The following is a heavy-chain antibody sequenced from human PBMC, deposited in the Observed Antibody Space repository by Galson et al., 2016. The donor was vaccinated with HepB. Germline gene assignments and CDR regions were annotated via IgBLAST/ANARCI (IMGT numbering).Heavy chain of an antibody. CDR1: GFTFSSYS. V-gene: IGHV3-21*06. CDR2: ISSSSSYI. CDR3: ARGLRRSSSSSDY. D-gene: IGHD6-6*01. Sequence: LRLSCAASGFTFSSYSMNWVRQAPGKGLEWVSSISSSSSYIYYADSVKGRFTISRDNAKNSLYLQMNSLRAEDTAVYYCARGLRRSSSSSDYWGQGTLVTVSS. J-gene: IGHJ4*02.